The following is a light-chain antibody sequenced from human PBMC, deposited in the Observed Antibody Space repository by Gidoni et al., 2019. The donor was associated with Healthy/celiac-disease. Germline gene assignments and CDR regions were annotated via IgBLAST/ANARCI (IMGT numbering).Light chain of an antibody. CDR2: DAS. Sequence: IHMTQSPSTLSASVGDRVTITFRASQSISSCLAWYQQKPGKAPKLLIYDASILESGVPSMFSGSGSGTEFTLTISSLQPDDFATYYCQQYNSYSRTFGQGTKVEIK. CDR1: QSISSC. J-gene: IGKJ1*01. V-gene: IGKV1-5*01. CDR3: QQYNSYSRT.